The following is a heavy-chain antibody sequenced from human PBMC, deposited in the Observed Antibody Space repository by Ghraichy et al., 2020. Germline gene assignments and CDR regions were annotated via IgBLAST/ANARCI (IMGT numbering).Heavy chain of an antibody. CDR3: ARKLGLYRPRPGYYYYGMDV. J-gene: IGHJ6*02. V-gene: IGHV1-8*01. Sequence: ASLKVSRKASGYTFTSYDINWVRQATGQGLEWMGWMNPNSGNTGYAQKFQGRVTMTRNTSISTAYMELSSLRSEDTAVYYCARKLGLYRPRPGYYYYGMDVWGQGTTVTVSS. CDR1: GYTFTSYD. CDR2: MNPNSGNT. D-gene: IGHD3-16*01.